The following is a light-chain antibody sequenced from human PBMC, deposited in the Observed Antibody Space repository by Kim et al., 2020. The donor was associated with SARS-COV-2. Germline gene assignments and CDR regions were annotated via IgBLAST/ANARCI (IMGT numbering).Light chain of an antibody. V-gene: IGLV3-1*01. J-gene: IGLJ2*01. CDR2: QDS. CDR3: QAWDSSTEVV. CDR1: KLGDKY. Sequence: VSPGQTASITCSGDKLGDKYACWYQQKPGQSPVLVIYQDSKRPLGIPGRFSGSNSGNTATLTISGTQAMDEADYYCQAWDSSTEVVFGGGTQLTVL.